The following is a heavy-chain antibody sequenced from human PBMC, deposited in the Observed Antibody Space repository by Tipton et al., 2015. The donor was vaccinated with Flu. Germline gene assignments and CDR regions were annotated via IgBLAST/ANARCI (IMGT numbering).Heavy chain of an antibody. V-gene: IGHV3-48*03. CDR2: ISTSGSTI. J-gene: IGHJ4*02. D-gene: IGHD6-19*01. CDR1: GFTFSTYE. Sequence: SLRLSCTTSGFTFSTYEMNWVRQAPGKGLEWISYISTSGSTIYYADSVKGRFTISRDNAKNSLYLQMNSLRAEDTAVYYCAREGAGKGGSGDYGGQGTLVTVSS. CDR3: AREGAGKGGSGDY.